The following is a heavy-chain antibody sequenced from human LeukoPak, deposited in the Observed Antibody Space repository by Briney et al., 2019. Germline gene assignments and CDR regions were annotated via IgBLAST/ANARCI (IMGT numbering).Heavy chain of an antibody. CDR2: IYTSGST. D-gene: IGHD3-10*01. CDR1: GGSISSYY. V-gene: IGHV4-4*07. Sequence: SETLSLTCTVSGGSISSYYWSWIRQPAGKGLEWIGRIYTSGSTNYNPSLKSRVTISVDTSKNQFSLKLSSVTAADTAVYYCARQWGDYGSGAFDIWGQGTMVTVSS. CDR3: ARQWGDYGSGAFDI. J-gene: IGHJ3*02.